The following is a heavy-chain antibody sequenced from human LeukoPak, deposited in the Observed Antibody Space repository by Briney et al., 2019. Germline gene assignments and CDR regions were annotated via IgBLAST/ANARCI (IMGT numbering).Heavy chain of an antibody. CDR3: ASHGRDGYNYDAFDI. D-gene: IGHD5-24*01. Sequence: GESLKISCKGSGYSFTSYWIGWVRQMPGKGLEWMGIIYPGDSDTRYSPSFQGQVTISADKSISTAYLQWSSLKASDTAMYYCASHGRDGYNYDAFDIWGQGTMVTVSS. CDR1: GYSFTSYW. CDR2: IYPGDSDT. V-gene: IGHV5-51*01. J-gene: IGHJ3*02.